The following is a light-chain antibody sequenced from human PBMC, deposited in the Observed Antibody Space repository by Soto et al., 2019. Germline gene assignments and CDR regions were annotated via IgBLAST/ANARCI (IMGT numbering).Light chain of an antibody. CDR3: SSYAGSNNFV. CDR1: SSDVGGYNY. V-gene: IGLV2-8*01. CDR2: EVS. J-gene: IGLJ1*01. Sequence: QSVLTQPPSASGSPGQSVTISCTGTSSDVGGYNYVSWYQQHPGKAPKLMIYEVSKRPSGVPDRFSGSKSGNTASLTVLGLQAEDEADYYCSSYAGSNNFVFGTGTKVTVL.